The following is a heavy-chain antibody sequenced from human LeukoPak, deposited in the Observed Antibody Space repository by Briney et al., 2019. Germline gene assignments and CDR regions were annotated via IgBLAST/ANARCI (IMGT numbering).Heavy chain of an antibody. CDR1: GFTFSSYG. V-gene: IGHV3-33*01. CDR3: ARDKLRTSSSVDY. D-gene: IGHD6-6*01. Sequence: GGSLRLSCAASGFTFSSYGMHWVRQAPGKGLEWVAVIWYDGSNKYYADSVKGRFTISRDNSKNTLYLQRNSLRAEDTAVYYCARDKLRTSSSVDYWGQGTLVTVSS. CDR2: IWYDGSNK. J-gene: IGHJ4*02.